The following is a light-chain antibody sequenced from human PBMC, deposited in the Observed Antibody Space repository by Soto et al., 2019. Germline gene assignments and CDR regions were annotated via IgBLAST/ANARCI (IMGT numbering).Light chain of an antibody. CDR3: QQYSTFPYT. CDR2: WAS. Sequence: DIVMTQSPDSLAVSLGEWATINCKSSQSVFVGSSNKNFLAWYQQKPGQPPKLLFYWASTRESGVPDRFSGSGSGTDFTLSINGLQSEDVAVYYCQQYSTFPYTFGQGTRLEIK. CDR1: QSVFVGSSNKNF. J-gene: IGKJ2*01. V-gene: IGKV4-1*01.